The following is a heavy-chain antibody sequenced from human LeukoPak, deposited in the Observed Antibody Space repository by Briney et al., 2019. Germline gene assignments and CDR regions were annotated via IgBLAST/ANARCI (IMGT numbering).Heavy chain of an antibody. D-gene: IGHD6-13*01. V-gene: IGHV3-53*01. Sequence: GGSLRLSCAASEFTVSSYYMNWVRQAPGKELEWVSVIYTGGGRYYADSVRGRFTISRDTSKNMVFLQMNSLRVEDTAVYYCARGIDYWGRGTLVTVSS. CDR3: ARGIDY. J-gene: IGHJ4*02. CDR2: IYTGGGR. CDR1: EFTVSSYY.